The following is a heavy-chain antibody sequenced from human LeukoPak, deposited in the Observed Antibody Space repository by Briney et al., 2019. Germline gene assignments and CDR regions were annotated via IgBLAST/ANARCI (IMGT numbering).Heavy chain of an antibody. CDR1: GFTLSSYA. CDR2: ISKNGGNT. Sequence: GGSLRLSCAASGFTLSSYAMHWVRQAPGKGLEYVSAISKNGGNTYYANSVKGRFSVSRDNSKNTLYLQMGSLRTEDMAVYYCARVGEGRYYQYYYMDVWGKGTTVTVSS. CDR3: ARVGEGRYYQYYYMDV. V-gene: IGHV3-64*01. J-gene: IGHJ6*03. D-gene: IGHD1-26*01.